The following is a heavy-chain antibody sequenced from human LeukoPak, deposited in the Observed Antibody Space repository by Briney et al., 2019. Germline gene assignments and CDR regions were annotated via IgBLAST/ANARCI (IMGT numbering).Heavy chain of an antibody. V-gene: IGHV1-2*04. CDR2: INPNSGGT. D-gene: IGHD3-10*01. J-gene: IGHJ4*02. CDR1: GYTFTGYY. Sequence: ASVKVSCKASGYTFTGYYMHWVRQAPGQGLEWMGWINPNSGGTNYAQKFQGWVTMTRDTSTSTAYMELSRLKSDDTAVYYCARDSGPGTYYIHFWGQGTLVTVSS. CDR3: ARDSGPGTYYIHF.